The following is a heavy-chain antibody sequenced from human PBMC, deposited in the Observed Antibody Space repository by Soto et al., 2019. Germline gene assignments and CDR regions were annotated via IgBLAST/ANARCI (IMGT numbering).Heavy chain of an antibody. CDR1: GFTFSNYG. D-gene: IGHD2-2*02. CDR3: SIPSYYAPYCDLLDF. V-gene: IGHV3-33*01. CDR2: IWYDGSNK. Sequence: GGSLRLSCAASGFTFSNYGMHWVRQAPGKGLEWVAVIWYDGSNKYYADSVKGRFTISRDNSKNTLYLQMNSLRAEDTAVYYCSIPSYYAPYCDLLDFCSQRSTVTVS. J-gene: IGHJ6*02.